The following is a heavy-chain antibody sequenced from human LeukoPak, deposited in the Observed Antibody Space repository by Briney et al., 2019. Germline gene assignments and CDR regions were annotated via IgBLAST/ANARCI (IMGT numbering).Heavy chain of an antibody. CDR3: ARDRTLAGDYSRIFDY. CDR1: GFIFRSYA. J-gene: IGHJ4*02. V-gene: IGHV3-30-3*01. D-gene: IGHD4-17*01. Sequence: GGSLRLSCAASGFIFRSYALHWVRQAPGKGLEWVAFISYHGTNEYYADSVKGRFTISRDNSKNTLYLQMNSLRAEDTAVYYCARDRTLAGDYSRIFDYWGQGTLVTVSS. CDR2: ISYHGTNE.